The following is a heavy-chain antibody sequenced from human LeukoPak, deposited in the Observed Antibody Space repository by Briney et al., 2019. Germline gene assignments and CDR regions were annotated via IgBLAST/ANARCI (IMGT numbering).Heavy chain of an antibody. J-gene: IGHJ3*02. CDR1: GGSISSYY. D-gene: IGHD3-22*01. CDR3: ASTLVNMIVATNAFDI. Sequence: SETLSLTCTVSGGSISSYYWSWIRQPPGKGLEWIGYIYYSGSTNYNPPLKSRVTMSVDTSKNQFSLKLSSVTAADTAVYYCASTLVNMIVATNAFDIWGQGTMVTVSS. CDR2: IYYSGST. V-gene: IGHV4-59*12.